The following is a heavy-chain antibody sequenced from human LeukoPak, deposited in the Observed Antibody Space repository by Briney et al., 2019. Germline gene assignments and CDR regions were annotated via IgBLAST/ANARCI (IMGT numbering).Heavy chain of an antibody. V-gene: IGHV4-39*01. CDR2: IYYSGST. CDR3: ATTAGLIVGANTLYDY. CDR1: GGSISSSSYY. D-gene: IGHD1-26*01. Sequence: PSETLSLTCTVSGGSISSSSYYWGWIRQPPGKGLEWIGSIYYSGSTYYNPSLKSRVTISVDTSKNQFSLKLSSVTAADTAVYYCATTAGLIVGANTLYDYWGQGTLVTVSS. J-gene: IGHJ4*02.